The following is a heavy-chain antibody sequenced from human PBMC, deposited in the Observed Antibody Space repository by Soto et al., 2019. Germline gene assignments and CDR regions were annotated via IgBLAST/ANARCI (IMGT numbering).Heavy chain of an antibody. CDR2: IGTAGDT. Sequence: EVQLVESGGGLVQPGGSLRLSCAASGFTFSSYDMHWVRQATGKGLEWVSAIGTAGDTYYPGSVKGRFTISRENAKNSLYLQMNSLRAGDTAVYYCARGGSGSYAGFDIWGQGTMVTVSS. CDR3: ARGGSGSYAGFDI. CDR1: GFTFSSYD. D-gene: IGHD1-26*01. V-gene: IGHV3-13*04. J-gene: IGHJ3*02.